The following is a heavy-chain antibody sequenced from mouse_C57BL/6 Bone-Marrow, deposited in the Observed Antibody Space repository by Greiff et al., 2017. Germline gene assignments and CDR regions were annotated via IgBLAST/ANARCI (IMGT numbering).Heavy chain of an antibody. V-gene: IGHV1-64*01. CDR1: GYTFTSYW. CDR2: IHPNSGST. Sequence: QVQLQQPGAELVKPGASVKLSCKASGYTFTSYWMHWVKQRPGQGLEWIGMIHPNSGSTNYNEKFKSKATLTVDKSSRPAYMQLSSLTSEDSAVYYCARRGGNYFGFAYWGQGTLVTVSA. D-gene: IGHD2-1*01. CDR3: ARRGGNYFGFAY. J-gene: IGHJ3*01.